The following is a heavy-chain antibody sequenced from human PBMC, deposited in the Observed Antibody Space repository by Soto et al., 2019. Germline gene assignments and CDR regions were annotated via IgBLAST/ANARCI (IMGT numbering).Heavy chain of an antibody. CDR3: ARALYCSGGSCPVVYNWFDP. CDR2: ISAYNGNT. D-gene: IGHD2-15*01. V-gene: IGHV1-18*01. Sequence: GASVKVSCKASGYTFTSYGISWVRQAPGQGLEGMGWISAYNGNTNYAQKLQGRVTMTTDTSTSTAYMELRSLRSDDTAVYYCARALYCSGGSCPVVYNWFDPWGQGTLVTVSS. CDR1: GYTFTSYG. J-gene: IGHJ5*02.